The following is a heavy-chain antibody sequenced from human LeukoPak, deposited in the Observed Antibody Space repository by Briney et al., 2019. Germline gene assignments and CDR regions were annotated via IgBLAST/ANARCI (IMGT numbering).Heavy chain of an antibody. Sequence: SETLSLTCTVSGGPINNYYWSWIRQPPGKGLEWIGYIYSSGSASYHPSLQSRVAISVDKSKNQFSLKLSSVTAADTAVYYCARGYYDSSGYYGYYYYYGMDVWGQGTTVTVSS. J-gene: IGHJ6*02. V-gene: IGHV4-59*12. CDR2: IYSSGSA. CDR1: GGPINNYY. CDR3: ARGYYDSSGYYGYYYYYGMDV. D-gene: IGHD3-22*01.